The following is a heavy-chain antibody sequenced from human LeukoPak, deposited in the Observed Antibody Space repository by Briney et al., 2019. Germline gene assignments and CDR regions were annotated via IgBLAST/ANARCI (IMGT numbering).Heavy chain of an antibody. Sequence: PGGSLRLSCAASGFTVSSNYMSWVRQAPGKGLEWVSAISGSGGSTYYADSVKGRFTISRDNSKNTLYLQMDSLRVEDTAVYYCAKDSYGDYDFDYWGQGTLVTVSS. D-gene: IGHD4-17*01. CDR3: AKDSYGDYDFDY. CDR1: GFTVSSNY. CDR2: ISGSGGST. J-gene: IGHJ4*02. V-gene: IGHV3-23*01.